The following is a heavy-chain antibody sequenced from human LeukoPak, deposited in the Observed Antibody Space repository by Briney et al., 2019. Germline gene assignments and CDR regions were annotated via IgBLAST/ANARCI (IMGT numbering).Heavy chain of an antibody. CDR2: ISYDGSNK. CDR3: AKSSLVAPYDY. D-gene: IGHD2-15*01. Sequence: GGSLRLSCAASGFTFSSYAMHWVRQAPGKGLEWVAVISYDGSNKYYADSVKGRFTISRDNSKNTVYLQMNSLRVDDTAVFYCAKSSLVAPYDYWGQGTLVTVSS. CDR1: GFTFSSYA. V-gene: IGHV3-30*04. J-gene: IGHJ4*02.